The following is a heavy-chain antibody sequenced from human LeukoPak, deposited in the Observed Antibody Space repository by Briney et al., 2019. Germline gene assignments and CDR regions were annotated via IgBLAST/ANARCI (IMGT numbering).Heavy chain of an antibody. Sequence: ASVTVSCKASGGTFSSYAISWVRQAPGQGLEWMRGIIPIFGTANYAQKFQGRVTITADESTSTAYMELRSLRSDDTAVYYCARRYYYDSSGYYSSPYYFDYWGQGTLVTVSS. CDR1: GGTFSSYA. J-gene: IGHJ4*02. CDR3: ARRYYYDSSGYYSSPYYFDY. V-gene: IGHV1-69*13. CDR2: IIPIFGTA. D-gene: IGHD3-22*01.